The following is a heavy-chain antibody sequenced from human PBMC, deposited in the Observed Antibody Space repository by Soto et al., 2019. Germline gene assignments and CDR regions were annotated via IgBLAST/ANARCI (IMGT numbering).Heavy chain of an antibody. Sequence: PSETLSLTCAVYGGSFSGYYWGWIRQPPGKGLEWIGEINHSGSTNYNPSLKSRVTISVDTSKNQFSLKLSSVTAADTAVYYCARVGYDILTGYLPYYYFDYWGQGTLVTVSS. D-gene: IGHD3-9*01. CDR1: GGSFSGYY. J-gene: IGHJ4*02. CDR3: ARVGYDILTGYLPYYYFDY. CDR2: INHSGST. V-gene: IGHV4-34*01.